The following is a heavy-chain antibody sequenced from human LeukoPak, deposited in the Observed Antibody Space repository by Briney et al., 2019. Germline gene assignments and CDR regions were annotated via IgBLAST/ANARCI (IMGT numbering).Heavy chain of an antibody. CDR3: AKGLFGTDTPFDF. D-gene: IGHD2-15*01. CDR1: GFTFGDYA. Sequence: GGSLRLSCAASGFTFGDYAMHWVRQAPGKGLEWVSGVTWDGGSIAYADSVKGRFAISRDNAKNSLYLQMNSLRAEDTAFYYCAKGLFGTDTPFDFWGQGTLVTVSS. CDR2: VTWDGGSI. V-gene: IGHV3-9*01. J-gene: IGHJ4*02.